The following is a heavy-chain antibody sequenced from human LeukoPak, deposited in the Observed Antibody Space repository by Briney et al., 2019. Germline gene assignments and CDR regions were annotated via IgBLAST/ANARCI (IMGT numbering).Heavy chain of an antibody. CDR2: IKQDGSHK. CDR1: GFTFRNNW. CDR3: ARETPDSSGWD. V-gene: IGHV3-7*01. Sequence: GGSLRLSCAASGFTFRNNWMSWVRQAPGKGLEWVANIKQDGSHKNYVDSVKGRFTISRDNAKNSLSLQMSSLRAEDTAVYYCARETPDSSGWDWGQGTLVTVSS. D-gene: IGHD6-19*01. J-gene: IGHJ4*02.